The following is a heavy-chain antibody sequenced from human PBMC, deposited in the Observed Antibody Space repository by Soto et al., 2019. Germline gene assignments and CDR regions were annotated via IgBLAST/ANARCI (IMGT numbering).Heavy chain of an antibody. V-gene: IGHV1-2*04. J-gene: IGHJ5*02. CDR3: ARSGASLHTSFGVVIEYNWFDP. CDR2: INPNSGGT. D-gene: IGHD3-3*01. Sequence: QVQLVQSGAEVKKPGASVKVSCKASGYTFTGYYIHWVRQAPGQGLEWMGWINPNSGGTNYAQKFQGWVTMTRDTSISTAYMELSRLRSDDTAVDYCARSGASLHTSFGVVIEYNWFDPWGQGTLVTVSS. CDR1: GYTFTGYY.